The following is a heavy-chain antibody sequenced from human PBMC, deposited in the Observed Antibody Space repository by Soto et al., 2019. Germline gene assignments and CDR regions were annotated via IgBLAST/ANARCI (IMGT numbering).Heavy chain of an antibody. CDR1: GFTFSNAW. V-gene: IGHV3-15*01. J-gene: IGHJ4*02. CDR3: TTDLLDIVVVPAAPDY. D-gene: IGHD2-2*03. Sequence: GGSLRLSCAASGFTFSNAWMSWFRQAPGKGLEWVGRIKSKTDGGTTDYAAPVKGRFTISRDDSKNTLYLQMNSLKTEDTAVYYCTTDLLDIVVVPAAPDYWGQGTLVTVSS. CDR2: IKSKTDGGTT.